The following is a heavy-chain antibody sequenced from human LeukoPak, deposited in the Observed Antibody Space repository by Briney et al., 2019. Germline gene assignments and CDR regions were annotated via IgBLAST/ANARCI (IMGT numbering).Heavy chain of an antibody. CDR3: ARVRVLSGYALDY. CDR1: GGSISSYY. V-gene: IGHV4-4*07. CDR2: IYTSGST. J-gene: IGHJ4*02. Sequence: AETLSLTCTVSGGSISSYYGSWVRQPAGKGLEWIGRIYTSGSTNYNPSLKSRVPMSVDTSKNQFSLKLSSVTAADTAVYYCARVRVLSGYALDYWGQGTLVTVSS. D-gene: IGHD5-12*01.